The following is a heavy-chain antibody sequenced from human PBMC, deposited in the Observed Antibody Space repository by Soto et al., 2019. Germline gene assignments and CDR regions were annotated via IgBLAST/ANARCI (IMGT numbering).Heavy chain of an antibody. CDR2: ISYDGSNK. J-gene: IGHJ4*02. CDR1: GFTFSSYG. D-gene: IGHD2-15*01. Sequence: GGSLRLSCAASGFTFSSYGMHWVRQAPGKGLEWVAVISYDGSNKYYADSVKGRFTISRDNSKNTLYLQMNSLRAEDTAVYYCAKENGALRGSFDYWGQGTLVTVSS. CDR3: AKENGALRGSFDY. V-gene: IGHV3-30*18.